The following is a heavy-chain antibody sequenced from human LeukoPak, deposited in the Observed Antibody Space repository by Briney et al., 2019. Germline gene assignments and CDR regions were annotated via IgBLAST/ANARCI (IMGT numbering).Heavy chain of an antibody. D-gene: IGHD2-21*02. CDR3: AKAEIVVVTAISDY. CDR2: ISYDGSNK. V-gene: IGHV3-30*18. J-gene: IGHJ4*02. CDR1: GFTFYNSG. Sequence: GGSLRLSCVASGFTFYNSGMSWVRQVPGKGLEWGAVISYDGSNKYYADSVKGRFTISRDNSKNTLYLQMNSLRAEDTAVYYCAKAEIVVVTAISDYWGQGTLVTVSS.